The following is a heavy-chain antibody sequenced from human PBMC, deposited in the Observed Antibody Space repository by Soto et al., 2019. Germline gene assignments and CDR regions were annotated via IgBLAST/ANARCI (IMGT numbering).Heavy chain of an antibody. CDR3: ARYPDDYGDYGGDY. J-gene: IGHJ4*02. D-gene: IGHD4-17*01. V-gene: IGHV4-4*02. CDR1: GGSISSSNW. CDR2: IYHSGST. Sequence: QVQLQESGPGLVKPSGTLSLTCAVSGGSISSSNWWSWVRQPPGKGLEWSEEIYHSGSTNYNPSLKRRVTISVDKSKNQFSLKLSSVTAADTAVYYCARYPDDYGDYGGDYWGQGTLVTVSS.